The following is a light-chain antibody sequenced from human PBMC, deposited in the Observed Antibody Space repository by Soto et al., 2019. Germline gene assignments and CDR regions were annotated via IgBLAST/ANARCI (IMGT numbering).Light chain of an antibody. CDR2: DAA. J-gene: IGKJ1*01. V-gene: IGKV3-15*01. Sequence: EIVLTQSPATLSLSPGERATLSSRASQSVSNKLAWYQQKPGQAPRLLIYDAATRATWIPARFSGSGSGTEFTLTISSLQSEDFAVFYCHQYNNWPPWTFGQGTKVDIK. CDR3: HQYNNWPPWT. CDR1: QSVSNK.